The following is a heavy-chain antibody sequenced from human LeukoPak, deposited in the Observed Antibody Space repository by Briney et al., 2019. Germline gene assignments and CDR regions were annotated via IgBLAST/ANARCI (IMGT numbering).Heavy chain of an antibody. CDR2: ISYDGSNK. CDR3: ARDRVTYGDYAFWFDL. V-gene: IGHV3-30-3*01. D-gene: IGHD4-17*01. Sequence: GGSLRLSCAASGFTFSSYAMHWVRQAPGKGLEWVAVISYDGSNKYYADSVKGRFTISRDNSKNTLYLQMNSLRAEDTAVYYCARDRVTYGDYAFWFDLWGQGTLVTVSS. CDR1: GFTFSSYA. J-gene: IGHJ5*02.